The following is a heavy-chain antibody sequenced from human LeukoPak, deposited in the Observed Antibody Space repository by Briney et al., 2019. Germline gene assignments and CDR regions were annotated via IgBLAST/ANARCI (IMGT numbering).Heavy chain of an antibody. V-gene: IGHV1-8*02. D-gene: IGHD2-21*02. CDR2: MNPNSGNT. CDR3: ARGFVTRVTP. CDR1: GYTFTSYG. J-gene: IGHJ5*02. Sequence: ASVKVSCKASGYTFTSYGISWVRQAPGQGLEWMGWMNPNSGNTGYAQKFQGRVTMTRNTSISTAYMELSSLRSEDTAVYYCARGFVTRVTPWGQGTLVTVSS.